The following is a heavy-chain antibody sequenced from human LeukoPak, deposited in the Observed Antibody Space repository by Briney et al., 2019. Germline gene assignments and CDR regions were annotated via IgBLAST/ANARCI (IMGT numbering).Heavy chain of an antibody. CDR2: INEDGGIT. J-gene: IGHJ4*02. V-gene: IGHV3-74*01. Sequence: GGSLRLSCAVSGFTFRTYWMHWVRQVPGEGLVWVSRINEDGGITNYADSVKGRFSISRDNAKNTLYLQMNSLRAEDTAVYYCGRDLGGRSGYWGQGTLVTVPS. D-gene: IGHD1-26*01. CDR1: GFTFRTYW. CDR3: GRDLGGRSGY.